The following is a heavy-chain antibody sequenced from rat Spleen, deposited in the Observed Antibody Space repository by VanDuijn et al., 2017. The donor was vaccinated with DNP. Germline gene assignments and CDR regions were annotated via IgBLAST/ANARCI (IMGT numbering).Heavy chain of an antibody. J-gene: IGHJ2*01. CDR1: GFSFNKYG. Sequence: EVQLVESGGGLVQPGKSLKLSCAASGFSFNKYGMAWVRQAPTKGLEWVASISTGGGNTYYRDSVKGRFTISRDNAKSTLYLQMDSLRSEDTATYYCARLSDYWGQGVMVTVSS. V-gene: IGHV5S13*01. CDR2: ISTGGGNT. CDR3: ARLSDY.